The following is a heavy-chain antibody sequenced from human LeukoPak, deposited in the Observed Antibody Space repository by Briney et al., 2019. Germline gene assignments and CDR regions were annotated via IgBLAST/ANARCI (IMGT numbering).Heavy chain of an antibody. CDR2: IYHSGST. D-gene: IGHD5-12*01. CDR1: SGFISSSNW. J-gene: IGHJ4*02. V-gene: IGHV4-4*02. CDR3: ARVSGGYGLDY. Sequence: SETLSLTCAVSSGFISSSNWWSWVRQPPGKGLEWIGEIYHSGSTNYNPSLKSRFTISVDKSKNQFSLNLTSVTAADTAVYYCARVSGGYGLDYWGQGILVTVSS.